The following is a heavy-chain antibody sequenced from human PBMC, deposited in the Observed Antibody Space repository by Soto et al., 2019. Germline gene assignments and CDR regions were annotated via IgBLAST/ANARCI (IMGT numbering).Heavy chain of an antibody. CDR3: ARSDGDYGPCVDY. Sequence: GGSLRLSCAASGFTFSSYSMNWVRQAPGKGLEWVSSISSSSSYIYYADSVKGRFTISRDNAKNSLYLQMNSLRAEDTAVYYCARSDGDYGPCVDYWGQGTLVTVSS. V-gene: IGHV3-21*01. D-gene: IGHD4-17*01. CDR1: GFTFSSYS. CDR2: ISSSSSYI. J-gene: IGHJ4*02.